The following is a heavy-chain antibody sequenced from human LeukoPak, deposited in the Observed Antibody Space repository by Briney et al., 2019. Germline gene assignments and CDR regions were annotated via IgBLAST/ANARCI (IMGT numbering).Heavy chain of an antibody. D-gene: IGHD4-23*01. Sequence: GGSLRLSCAASGFTFSGSSMSWVRQAPGEGLEWVSSISSSSSYIYYADSVKGRFTGSRDNAKNSLYLLMNSLRAEDTAVYYCARTTVVTLIDYWGQGTLVTVSS. CDR3: ARTTVVTLIDY. J-gene: IGHJ4*02. CDR2: ISSSSSYI. V-gene: IGHV3-21*01. CDR1: GFTFSGSS.